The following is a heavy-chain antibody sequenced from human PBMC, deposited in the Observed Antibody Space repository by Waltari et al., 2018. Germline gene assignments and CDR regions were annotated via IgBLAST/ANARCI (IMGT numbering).Heavy chain of an antibody. CDR1: GGSISNYY. V-gene: IGHV4-59*08. J-gene: IGHJ4*02. D-gene: IGHD3-16*01. CDR2: IFYSGST. Sequence: QVQLQESGPGLGKPSETLSLTCTVSGGSISNYYWSWIRQPPGKGLEWIGYIFYSGSTNYTPALKSRVTISVDTSKNQFSLKLTSVTAADTAVHYCARQSAGGRLGADYWGQGTLVTVSS. CDR3: ARQSAGGRLGADY.